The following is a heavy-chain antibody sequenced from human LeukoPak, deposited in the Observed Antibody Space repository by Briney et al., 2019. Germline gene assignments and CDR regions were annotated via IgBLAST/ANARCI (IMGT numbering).Heavy chain of an antibody. CDR2: IYGSGGT. CDR1: GGSISSVPYY. CDR3: ASTIRMTLGPL. D-gene: IGHD1-14*01. J-gene: IGHJ4*02. Sequence: SETLSLTCTVSGGSISSVPYYWTWLRQSAGKGLEWIGHIYGSGGTKYNPSVKSRVTISVDTSKNQFSLELNSVTAADTAVYYCASTIRMTLGPLWGPGILVTVSS. V-gene: IGHV4-61*09.